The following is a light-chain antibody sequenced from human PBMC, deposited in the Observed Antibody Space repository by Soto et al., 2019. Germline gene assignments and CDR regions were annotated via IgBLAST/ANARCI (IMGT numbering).Light chain of an antibody. CDR3: QHYNNWPPWT. J-gene: IGKJ1*01. CDR2: GAS. CDR1: QSVSSSY. Sequence: EIVLTQSPGTLSLSPGERATLSCRASQSVSSSYLAWYQQKPGQAPRLLIYGASTRATGIPARFSGSGSGTEFTLIISSLQSEDFAVYYCQHYNNWPPWTFGQGTKVDIK. V-gene: IGKV3-15*01.